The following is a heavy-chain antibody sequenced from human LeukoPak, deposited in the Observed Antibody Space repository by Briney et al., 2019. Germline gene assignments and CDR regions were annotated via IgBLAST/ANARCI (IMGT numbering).Heavy chain of an antibody. J-gene: IGHJ4*02. V-gene: IGHV4-39*07. CDR1: GGSISSSSYY. CDR2: IYYSGST. CDR3: ARGRDYYDILTGYFKRINYFDY. Sequence: PSETLSLTCTVSGGSISSSSYYWGWIRQPPGKGLEWIGSIYYSGSTYYNPSLKSRVTISVDTSKNQFSLKLSSVTAADTAVYYCARGRDYYDILTGYFKRINYFDYWGQGTLVTVSS. D-gene: IGHD3-9*01.